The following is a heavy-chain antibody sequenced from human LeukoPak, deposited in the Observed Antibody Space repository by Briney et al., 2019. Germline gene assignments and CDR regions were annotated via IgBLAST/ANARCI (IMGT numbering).Heavy chain of an antibody. CDR2: ISAYNGNT. CDR3: APSAAFGPYYFDY. V-gene: IGHV1-18*01. D-gene: IGHD2-15*01. CDR1: NYNFTSYG. J-gene: IGHJ4*02. Sequence: ASVKVSCKASNYNFTSYGISWVRQAPGQGLEWMGWISAYNGNTNYAQKLQGRVTMTTDTSTSTAYMELSRLRSDDTAVYYCAPSAAFGPYYFDYWGQGTLVTVSS.